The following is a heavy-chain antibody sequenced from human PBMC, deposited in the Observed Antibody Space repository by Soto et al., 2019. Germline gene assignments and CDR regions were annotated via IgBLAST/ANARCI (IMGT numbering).Heavy chain of an antibody. Sequence: PGGSLRLSCAASGFTFSSYSMNWVRQAPGKGLEWVSSISSSSSYIYYADSVKGRFTISRDNAKNSLYLQMNSLRAEDTAVYYCAREGDIAARPLALYYMDVWGKGTTVTVSS. D-gene: IGHD6-6*01. J-gene: IGHJ6*03. CDR2: ISSSSSYI. V-gene: IGHV3-21*01. CDR3: AREGDIAARPLALYYMDV. CDR1: GFTFSSYS.